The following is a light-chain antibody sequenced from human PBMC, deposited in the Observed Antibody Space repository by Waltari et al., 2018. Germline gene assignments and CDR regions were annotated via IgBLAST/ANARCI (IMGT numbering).Light chain of an antibody. J-gene: IGKJ3*01. Sequence: DIVMTQSPLSLPVTPGEPASISCRSSQSLLHVDGYNYLDWYLQKPGQSPQVLIYMGSNRAAGVPDRFSGSGSGTDFTLTISRLEPEDFAVYYCQQYGSSGFTFGPGTKVDIK. CDR1: QSLLHVDGYNY. CDR2: MGS. V-gene: IGKV2-28*01. CDR3: QQYGSSGFT.